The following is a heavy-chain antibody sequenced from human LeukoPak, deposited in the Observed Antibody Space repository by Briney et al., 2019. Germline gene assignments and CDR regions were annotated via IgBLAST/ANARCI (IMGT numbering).Heavy chain of an antibody. CDR3: ARDEQQLVRPFDY. D-gene: IGHD6-13*01. CDR2: TYYRSKSYN. J-gene: IGHJ4*02. CDR1: GDSVSSNSAA. Sequence: SQTLSLTCAISGDSVSSNSAAWNWIRQSPSRGLEWLGRTYYRSKSYNDYAVSVKSRITITPDTSKNQFCLQLNSVTPEDTAVYYCARDEQQLVRPFDYWGQGTLVTVSS. V-gene: IGHV6-1*01.